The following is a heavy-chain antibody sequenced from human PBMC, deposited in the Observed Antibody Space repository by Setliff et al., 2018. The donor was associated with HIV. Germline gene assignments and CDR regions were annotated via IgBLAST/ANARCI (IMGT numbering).Heavy chain of an antibody. CDR1: GYTFTSYA. CDR3: AREGLLVTSVGGAYWYHGMDV. Sequence: RASVKVSCKASGYTFTSYAMHWVRQAPGQRLEWMGWINAGNGNTKYSQKFQGRVTITRDTSASTAYMELSSLRPEDTAVYYCAREGLLVTSVGGAYWYHGMDVWGQGTTVTVSS. CDR2: INAGNGNT. J-gene: IGHJ6*02. V-gene: IGHV1-3*01. D-gene: IGHD2-15*01.